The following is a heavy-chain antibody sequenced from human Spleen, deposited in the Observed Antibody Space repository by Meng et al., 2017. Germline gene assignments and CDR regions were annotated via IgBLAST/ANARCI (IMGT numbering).Heavy chain of an antibody. CDR1: GFTFSSYS. V-gene: IGHV3-21*01. D-gene: IGHD1-26*01. Sequence: GESLKISCAASGFTFSSYSMNWVRQAPGKGLEWVSSISSSSSYIYYADSVKGRFTISRDNAKNSLYLRMNNLRAEDTAVYYCARGGLYNSGSAYDFWGQGTLVTVSS. J-gene: IGHJ4*02. CDR2: ISSSSSYI. CDR3: ARGGLYNSGSAYDF.